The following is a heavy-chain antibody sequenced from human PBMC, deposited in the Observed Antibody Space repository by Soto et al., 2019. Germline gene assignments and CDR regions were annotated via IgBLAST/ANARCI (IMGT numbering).Heavy chain of an antibody. D-gene: IGHD3-10*01. Sequence: QVQLQESGPGLVKPSGTLSLTCAVSGGSISSSNWWSWVRQPPGKGLEWIGEIHHSGSTNYNPSLESRVTISVDQSNNQFSLRLSSVTAADTAVYYCARYDYGSGDDYDIDYWGQGTLVTVSS. CDR1: GGSISSSNW. CDR3: ARYDYGSGDDYDIDY. CDR2: IHHSGST. J-gene: IGHJ4*02. V-gene: IGHV4-4*02.